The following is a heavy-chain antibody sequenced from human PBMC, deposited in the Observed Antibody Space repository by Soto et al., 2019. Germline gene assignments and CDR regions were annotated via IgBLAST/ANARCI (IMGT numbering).Heavy chain of an antibody. D-gene: IGHD2-15*01. CDR2: IGGSGRPI. V-gene: IGHV3-11*01. Sequence: VQLVESGGGLVKPGGSLRLSCAASGFTFSGFYMSWIRQAPGKGLEWLSYIGGSGRPIYYAESLKGRVTISRDNAKNSLFLQLNSLRVEDTAVYYCARARPDIVEVVGETPGYYGMDVWGQGTTVTVSS. J-gene: IGHJ6*02. CDR3: ARARPDIVEVVGETPGYYGMDV. CDR1: GFTFSGFY.